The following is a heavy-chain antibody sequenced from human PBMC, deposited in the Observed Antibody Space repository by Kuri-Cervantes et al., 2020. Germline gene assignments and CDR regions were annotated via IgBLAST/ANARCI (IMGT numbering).Heavy chain of an antibody. D-gene: IGHD3-16*01. Sequence: GESLKISCAASGFTFSSYGMHWVRQAPGKGLEWVAVISYDGSNKYYADSVKGRFTIFRDNSKNTLYLQMNSLRAEDTAVYYCAKDQGSYADVWGQGTTVTVSS. CDR1: GFTFSSYG. V-gene: IGHV3-30*18. J-gene: IGHJ6*02. CDR3: AKDQGSYADV. CDR2: ISYDGSNK.